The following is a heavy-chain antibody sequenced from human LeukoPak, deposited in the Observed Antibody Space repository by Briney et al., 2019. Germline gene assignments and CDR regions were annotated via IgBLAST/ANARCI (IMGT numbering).Heavy chain of an antibody. Sequence: APGQGLEWMGIINPIGGSTTYAQKFQGRVTMTRDTSTSTVYMELSSLRSEDTAVYYCARGEVKDYFDYWGQGTLVTVSS. CDR3: ARGEVKDYFDY. CDR2: INPIGGST. V-gene: IGHV1-46*01. D-gene: IGHD1-26*01. J-gene: IGHJ4*02.